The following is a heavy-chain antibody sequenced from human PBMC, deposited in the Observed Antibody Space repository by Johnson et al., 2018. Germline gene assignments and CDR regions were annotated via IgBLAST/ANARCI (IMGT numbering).Heavy chain of an antibody. J-gene: IGHJ6*03. D-gene: IGHD3-16*01. CDR2: INAGNGNT. CDR1: GYTFTGYA. V-gene: IGHV1-3*01. CDR3: ARGGGYYYYYMDV. Sequence: QVQLVESGAEVKKPGASVKVSCKASGYTFTGYAVHWVRQAPGQRLEWMGWINAGNGNTKYSQNFQGRVTITRATSGSAADRGRGSLGSEETAVYYCARGGGYYYYYMDVWGKGTTVTVSS.